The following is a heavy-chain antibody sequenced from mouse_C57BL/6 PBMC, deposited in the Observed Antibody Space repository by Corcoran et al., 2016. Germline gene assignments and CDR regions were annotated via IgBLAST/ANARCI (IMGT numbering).Heavy chain of an antibody. D-gene: IGHD2-5*01. Sequence: QVQLQQPGTELVKPGASVKLSCNASGYTFTSYWMHLVKQRPGQGLEWIGNINPGNGGTNYNEKFKSKATLTVDKSSSTAYMQLSSLASGDSAVYYCARDSNCPVAYLGQGTLVTVSA. V-gene: IGHV1-53*01. J-gene: IGHJ3*01. CDR3: ARDSNCPVAY. CDR2: INPGNGGT. CDR1: GYTFTSYW.